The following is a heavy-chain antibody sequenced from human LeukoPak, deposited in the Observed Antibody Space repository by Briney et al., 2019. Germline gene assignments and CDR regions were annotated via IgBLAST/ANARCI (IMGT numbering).Heavy chain of an antibody. J-gene: IGHJ4*02. V-gene: IGHV3-21*01. CDR3: VRGSPYYYDSSGFYYFDN. CDR1: GFTFSSYA. Sequence: GGSLRLSCAASGFTFSSYAMSWVRQAPGKGLEWVSSITSSSTYTYYADSVKGRFTISRDNAKNSLSLQMNSLRAEDTAVYYCVRGSPYYYDSSGFYYFDNWGQGTLVTVAS. D-gene: IGHD3-22*01. CDR2: ITSSSTYT.